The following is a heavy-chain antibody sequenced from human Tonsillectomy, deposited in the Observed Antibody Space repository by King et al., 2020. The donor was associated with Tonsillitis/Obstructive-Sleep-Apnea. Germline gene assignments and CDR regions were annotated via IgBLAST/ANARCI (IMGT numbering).Heavy chain of an antibody. J-gene: IGHJ4*02. Sequence: VQLVESGGGLVQPGGSLRLSCAASGFTFSSYEMNWVRQAPGKGLEWVSYISSSGSTIYYADSVKGRFTISRDNAKNSLYLQMNSLRAEDTAVYYCARGGFQDIVVVPAAVDYWGLGTLVTVSS. CDR1: GFTFSSYE. CDR2: ISSSGSTI. CDR3: ARGGFQDIVVVPAAVDY. V-gene: IGHV3-48*03. D-gene: IGHD2-2*01.